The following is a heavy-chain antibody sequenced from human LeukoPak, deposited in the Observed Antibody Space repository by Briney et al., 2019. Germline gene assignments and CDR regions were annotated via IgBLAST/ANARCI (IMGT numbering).Heavy chain of an antibody. V-gene: IGHV3-30-3*01. CDR3: ARRSSAWYFLDC. CDR1: GFTFSSYA. CDR2: ISYDGNNK. J-gene: IGHJ4*02. D-gene: IGHD6-19*01. Sequence: GGSLGLSCAASGFTFSSYAMHWVRQAPAKGLEWVAVISYDGNNKFYADSVTGRFTISRDNSKNTLNLQMNSLRPEDTAVYYCARRSSAWYFLDCWGQGTLVTVSS.